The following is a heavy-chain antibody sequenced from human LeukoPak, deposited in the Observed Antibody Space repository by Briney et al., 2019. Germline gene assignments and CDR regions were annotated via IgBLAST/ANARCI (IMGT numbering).Heavy chain of an antibody. V-gene: IGHV1-8*03. D-gene: IGHD6-6*01. J-gene: IGHJ4*02. CDR1: GYTFTSYD. Sequence: ASLKVSCKASGYTFTSYDINWVRQATGQGLEWMGWMNPNSGNTGYAQKFQGRVTITRSTSISTDYMELSSLRSEDTALYYCARGASRSFDYWGQGTLVTVSS. CDR2: MNPNSGNT. CDR3: ARGASRSFDY.